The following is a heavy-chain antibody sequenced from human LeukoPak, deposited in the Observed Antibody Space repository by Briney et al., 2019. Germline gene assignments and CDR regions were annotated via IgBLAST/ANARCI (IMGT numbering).Heavy chain of an antibody. CDR3: AKGPAYSSSWYSLLGDY. V-gene: IGHV3-30*02. CDR2: IRYDGSNK. CDR1: GFTFSSYG. Sequence: GGSLRLSCAASGFTFSSYGMHWVRQAPGKGLEWVAFIRYDGSNKYYADSVKGRFTISRDNSKNTLYLQMNSLRAENTAVYYCAKGPAYSSSWYSLLGDYWGQGTLVTVSS. D-gene: IGHD6-13*01. J-gene: IGHJ4*02.